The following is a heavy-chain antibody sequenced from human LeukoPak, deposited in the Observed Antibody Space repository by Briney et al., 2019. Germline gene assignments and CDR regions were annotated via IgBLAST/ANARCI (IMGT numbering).Heavy chain of an antibody. CDR2: IYTSGST. D-gene: IGHD3-10*01. CDR3: ARDRGYGGENYFDY. CDR1: GGSISSYY. V-gene: IGHV4-4*07. Sequence: SETLSLTCTVSGGSISSYYWSWIRQPAGKGLEWIGRIYTSGSTNYNPSLKSRVTMSVDTSKNQFSLKLSSVTAADTAVYYCARDRGYGGENYFDYWGQGTLVTVSS. J-gene: IGHJ4*02.